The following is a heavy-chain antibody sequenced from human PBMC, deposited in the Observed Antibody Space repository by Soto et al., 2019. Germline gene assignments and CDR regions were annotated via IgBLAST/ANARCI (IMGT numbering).Heavy chain of an antibody. V-gene: IGHV1-18*01. CDR2: ISAYNGNT. CDR3: AIVRPFMLKDFDWLLKGGWFDP. CDR1: GYTFTSYG. Sequence: ASVKVSCKASGYTFTSYGISWVRQAPGQGLEWMGWISAYNGNTNYAQKLQGRVTMTTDTSTSTAYMELRSLRSDDTAVYYCAIVRPFMLKDFDWLLKGGWFDPWGQGTLVTVSS. D-gene: IGHD3-9*01. J-gene: IGHJ5*02.